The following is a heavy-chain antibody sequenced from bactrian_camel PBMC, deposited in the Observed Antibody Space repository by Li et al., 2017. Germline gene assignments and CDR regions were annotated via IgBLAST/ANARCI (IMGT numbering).Heavy chain of an antibody. Sequence: VQLVESGGASVQAGGSLNLSCAVSGPTHSNYCMAWFRQSPGKEREGVAVINRIHGGTEYADSVKGRFIISRDSSKMTWSLQMNNLKPEDTAMYYCAAVTGCSLTPWLRDPGNKSGPMNWGQGTQVTVS. D-gene: IGHD3*01. CDR3: AAVTGCSLTPWLRDPGNKSGPMN. CDR2: INRIHGGT. V-gene: IGHV3-3*01. CDR1: GPTHSNYC. J-gene: IGHJ4*01.